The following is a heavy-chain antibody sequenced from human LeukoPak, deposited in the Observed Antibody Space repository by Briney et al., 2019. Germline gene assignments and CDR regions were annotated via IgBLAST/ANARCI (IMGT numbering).Heavy chain of an antibody. Sequence: PSETLSLTCTVSGGSISSYYWSWIRQPPGKGLEWIGFISYSGSTDYNPSLKSRVTMSVDTSKNQFSLKLKSVTPADTAIYYCTRDRRDGYNYVDVWGQGTLVTVSS. D-gene: IGHD5-24*01. CDR2: ISYSGST. CDR3: TRDRRDGYNYVDV. J-gene: IGHJ4*02. CDR1: GGSISSYY. V-gene: IGHV4-59*01.